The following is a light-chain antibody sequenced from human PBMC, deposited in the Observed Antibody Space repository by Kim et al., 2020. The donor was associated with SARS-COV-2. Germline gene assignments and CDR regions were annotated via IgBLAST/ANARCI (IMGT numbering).Light chain of an antibody. Sequence: ASAGDRVTITCRASQSISTRLNWYQQRPGEAPKLLIYGASTLRSGVPSRFSGSGSGTDFILTISSLQPEDFASYFCQQSYITPITFGPGTRLEIK. V-gene: IGKV1-39*01. J-gene: IGKJ5*01. CDR2: GAS. CDR3: QQSYITPIT. CDR1: QSISTR.